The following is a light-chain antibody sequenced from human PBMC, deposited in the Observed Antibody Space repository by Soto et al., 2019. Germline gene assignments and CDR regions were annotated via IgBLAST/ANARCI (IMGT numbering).Light chain of an antibody. Sequence: EIVLTQAPATLPLSPGETATLSCRASQSIGLAIAWYQRTPGQAPSLLIFDASQGATGIPARFRGSGSGTDFTLSISSLEPEDFAVYYCQQRTDRPSWTFGQGTKVDIK. CDR2: DAS. CDR3: QQRTDRPSWT. J-gene: IGKJ1*01. CDR1: QSIGLA. V-gene: IGKV3-11*01.